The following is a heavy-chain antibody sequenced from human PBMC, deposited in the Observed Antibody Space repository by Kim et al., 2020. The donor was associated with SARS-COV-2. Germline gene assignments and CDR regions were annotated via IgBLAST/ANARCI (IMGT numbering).Heavy chain of an antibody. D-gene: IGHD1-26*01. Sequence: NYAQQFRDRVTITRDRSMSTAYMEVSSLRSEDTAMYYCASGVGDTGVFDYWGQGALVTVSS. J-gene: IGHJ4*02. CDR3: ASGVGDTGVFDY. V-gene: IGHV1-45*01.